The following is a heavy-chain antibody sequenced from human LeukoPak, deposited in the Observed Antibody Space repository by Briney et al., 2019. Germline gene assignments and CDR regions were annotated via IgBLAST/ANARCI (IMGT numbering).Heavy chain of an antibody. CDR2: IFGGGGT. V-gene: IGHV3-53*01. J-gene: IGHJ4*02. CDR1: GFNVSRAY. D-gene: IGHD6-19*01. Sequence: GGSLRLSCVASGFNVSRAYMSWVRQAPGKGLEWVSVIFGGGGTYYADSVKGRFTISRDSSKNTLYLHMNSLRAEDTAVYFCARDTGSSSGWYAYWGQGTLVTVSS. CDR3: ARDTGSSSGWYAY.